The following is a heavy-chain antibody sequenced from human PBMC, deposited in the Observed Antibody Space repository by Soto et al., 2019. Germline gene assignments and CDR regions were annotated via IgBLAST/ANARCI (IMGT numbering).Heavy chain of an antibody. Sequence: EVQLVESGGGLIQPGGSLRLSCGASGFTVSTNYMSWVRQAPGKGLEWVSHIYSGGSTYYADSVKGRFTISRDYSTNTLYLQMNALRAEDTAVYYCARCLGDLSLSAFDIWGQGTLDTVSS. CDR3: ARCLGDLSLSAFDI. CDR2: IYSGGST. J-gene: IGHJ3*02. CDR1: GFTVSTNY. V-gene: IGHV3-53*01. D-gene: IGHD3-16*02.